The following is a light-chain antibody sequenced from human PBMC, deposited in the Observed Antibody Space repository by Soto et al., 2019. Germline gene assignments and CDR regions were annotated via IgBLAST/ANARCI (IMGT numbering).Light chain of an antibody. Sequence: EIVLTQSPATLSLSPGERATLSCRASQSVSSYLAWYQQKPGQAPRLLIYDASNRATGIPARFSGSGSGTDFTRTSSSIEPEDFAVYYCQQRSNWPPLFTFGPGTKVDIK. CDR2: DAS. V-gene: IGKV3-11*01. CDR1: QSVSSY. J-gene: IGKJ3*01. CDR3: QQRSNWPPLFT.